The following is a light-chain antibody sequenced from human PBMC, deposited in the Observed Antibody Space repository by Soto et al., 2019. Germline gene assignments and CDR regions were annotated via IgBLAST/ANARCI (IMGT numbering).Light chain of an antibody. Sequence: QSVLTQPASMSGSPGQSITISCTGTSSDIGRYNFVSWYQHHPGKAPKLIIYEATKRPSGVSYRFSGSKSGNTASLTISGLQAEDEADYYCSSYTSSSSYVFGSGTKVTV. J-gene: IGLJ1*01. CDR2: EAT. V-gene: IGLV2-14*01. CDR1: SSDIGRYNF. CDR3: SSYTSSSSYV.